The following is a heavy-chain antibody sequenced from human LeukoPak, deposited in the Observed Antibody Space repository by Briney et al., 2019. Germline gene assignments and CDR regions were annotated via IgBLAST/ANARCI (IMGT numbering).Heavy chain of an antibody. Sequence: SETLSLTCTVSGGSISSSSYYWGWIREPPGKGLEWIGSIYYSGSTYYNPSLKSRVTISVDTSKNQFSLKRSSVTAADTAVYYCARIVGASDYWGQGTLVTVSS. D-gene: IGHD1-26*01. CDR2: IYYSGST. CDR1: GGSISSSSYY. V-gene: IGHV4-39*01. J-gene: IGHJ4*02. CDR3: ARIVGASDY.